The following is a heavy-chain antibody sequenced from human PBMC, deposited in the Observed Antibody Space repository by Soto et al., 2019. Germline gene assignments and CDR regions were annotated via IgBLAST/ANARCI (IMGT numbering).Heavy chain of an antibody. D-gene: IGHD6-19*01. CDR3: ARAGGLGAVAVDY. Sequence: QLQLQESGSGLVKPSQTLSLTCAVSGGFISSGGYSWSWIRQPPGKGLEWIGYIYHSGSTYYNPSLKSRVTRSVDRSKNQFSLKLSSVTAADTAVYYCARAGGLGAVAVDYWGQGTLVTVSS. V-gene: IGHV4-30-2*01. CDR1: GGFISSGGYS. J-gene: IGHJ4*02. CDR2: IYHSGST.